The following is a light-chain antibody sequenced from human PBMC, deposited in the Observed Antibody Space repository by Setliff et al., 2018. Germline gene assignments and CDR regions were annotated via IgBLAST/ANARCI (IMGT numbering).Light chain of an antibody. J-gene: IGLJ1*01. CDR3: SAYTSSSTDV. Sequence: QSVLTQPASVSGSPGQSITISCSGTIGDVGAYDFVSWYQHHPGKAPKLVIYEVTNRPSGISNRFSGSKSGNSASLIISVLQAEDDADYYCSAYTSSSTDVFGTGTKVTVL. V-gene: IGLV2-14*01. CDR1: IGDVGAYDF. CDR2: EVT.